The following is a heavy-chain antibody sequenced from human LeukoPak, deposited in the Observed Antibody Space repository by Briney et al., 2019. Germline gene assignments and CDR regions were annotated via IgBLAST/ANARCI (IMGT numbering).Heavy chain of an antibody. CDR3: ARGYGDYEDGWFDP. J-gene: IGHJ5*02. CDR1: GGSFSGYF. CDR2: ITPSGST. D-gene: IGHD4-17*01. V-gene: IGHV4-34*01. Sequence: MASETLSLTCVVYGGSFSGYFWSWIRQPPGKGLEWIGEITPSGSTNYNPSLKSRVSISIDTSKKKLSLRLTSVTAADTAVYYCARGYGDYEDGWFDPWGQGTLVTVSS.